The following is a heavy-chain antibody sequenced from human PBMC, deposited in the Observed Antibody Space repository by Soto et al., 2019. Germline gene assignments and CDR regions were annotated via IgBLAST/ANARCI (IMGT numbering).Heavy chain of an antibody. CDR2: IYPGDSDT. CDR1: GYSFTSYW. CDR3: ARVIDYNYYYYYGMDV. D-gene: IGHD3-16*02. Sequence: GESLKISCKGSGYSFTSYWIGWVRQMPGKGLEWMGIIYPGDSDTRYSPSFQGQVTISADKSISTAYLQWSSLKASDTAMYYCARVIDYNYYYYYGMDVWGQGTTVTVSS. V-gene: IGHV5-51*01. J-gene: IGHJ6*02.